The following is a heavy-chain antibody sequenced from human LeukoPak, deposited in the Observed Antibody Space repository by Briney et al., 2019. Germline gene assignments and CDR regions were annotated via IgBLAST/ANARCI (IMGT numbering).Heavy chain of an antibody. CDR2: ISGGGVNT. D-gene: IGHD3-22*01. CDR1: GFTFNSYA. V-gene: IGHV3-23*01. J-gene: IGHJ5*02. CDR3: AKTLGYSGYFSP. Sequence: PGGSLRLSCAASGFTFNSYAMTWVRQAPGKGLEWVSAISGGGVNTHYADSVKGRFTISRDNSKNMLYLQMNSLRAEDTAVYYCAKTLGYSGYFSPWGQGTLVTVSS.